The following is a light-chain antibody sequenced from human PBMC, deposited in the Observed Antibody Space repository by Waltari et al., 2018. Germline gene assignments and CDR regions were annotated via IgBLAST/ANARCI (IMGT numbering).Light chain of an antibody. V-gene: IGKV1-5*03. CDR1: QSISPW. CDR3: QQYYSYSRT. CDR2: KAS. Sequence: DIQMTQSPSTLSASVGDRVTMTCRASQSISPWLAWYQQIPGKAPKLLIYKASSLQSGVPSRFSAIGSGTEFTLTISSLQPDDFATYYCQQYYSYSRTFGQGTKVEIK. J-gene: IGKJ1*01.